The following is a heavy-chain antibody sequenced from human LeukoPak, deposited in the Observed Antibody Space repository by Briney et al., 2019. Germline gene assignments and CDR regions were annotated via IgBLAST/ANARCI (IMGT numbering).Heavy chain of an antibody. J-gene: IGHJ5*02. CDR2: ITGSGDYT. CDR3: ANKPAGFDP. D-gene: IGHD1-14*01. V-gene: IGHV3-23*01. Sequence: GGSLRLSCAASGFTFSNSAMAWVRQAPGKGLEWVSSITGSGDYTYYADFVKGRFTISRDNSKNTLYLQMNSLRAEDTAVYYCANKPAGFDPWGQGTLVTVSP. CDR1: GFTFSNSA.